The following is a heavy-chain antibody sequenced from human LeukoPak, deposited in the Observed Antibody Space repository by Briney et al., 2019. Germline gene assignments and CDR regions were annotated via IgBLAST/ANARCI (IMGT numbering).Heavy chain of an antibody. CDR1: GGSISSGDYY. CDR2: IYYSGST. J-gene: IGHJ4*02. CDR3: ARDIKRGITGTTVDY. D-gene: IGHD1-7*01. V-gene: IGHV4-30-4*01. Sequence: PSQTLSLTCTVSGGSISSGDYYWSWIRQPPGKGLEWIGYIYYSGSTYYNPSLKSRVTISVDTSKNQFSLKLSSVTAADTAVYYCARDIKRGITGTTVDYWGQGTLVTVSS.